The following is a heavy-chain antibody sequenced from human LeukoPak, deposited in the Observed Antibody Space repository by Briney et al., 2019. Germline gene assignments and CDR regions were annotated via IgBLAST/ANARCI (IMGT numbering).Heavy chain of an antibody. Sequence: SGGSLRLSCAASGFTFSSYGMHWVRQAPGKGLEWVAFIRYDGSNKYYADSVKGRFTISRDNSKNTLYLQMNSLRAEDTAVYYCAKDERTIAVAAPDYWGQGTLVTVSS. CDR2: IRYDGSNK. J-gene: IGHJ4*02. D-gene: IGHD6-19*01. CDR3: AKDERTIAVAAPDY. CDR1: GFTFSSYG. V-gene: IGHV3-30*02.